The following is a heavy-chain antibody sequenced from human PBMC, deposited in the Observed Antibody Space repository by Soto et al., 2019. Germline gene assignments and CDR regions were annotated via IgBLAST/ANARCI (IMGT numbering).Heavy chain of an antibody. CDR2: IWYDGSNK. Sequence: VGSRRLSCAASGFTFSSYGMHWVRQAPGKGLEWVAVIWYDGSNKYYADSVKGRFTISRDNSKNTLYLQMNSLRAEDTAVYYCARGDTPGWYYYMDVWGKGTTVTVSS. D-gene: IGHD2-15*01. CDR3: ARGDTPGWYYYMDV. CDR1: GFTFSSYG. J-gene: IGHJ6*03. V-gene: IGHV3-33*01.